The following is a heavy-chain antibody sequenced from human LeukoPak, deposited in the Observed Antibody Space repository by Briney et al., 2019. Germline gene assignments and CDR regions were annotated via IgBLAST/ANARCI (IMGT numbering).Heavy chain of an antibody. CDR2: IYYSGST. CDR3: ARVRDFGAFDI. CDR1: GGSISSYY. Sequence: SETLSLTCTVSGGSISSYYWSWIRQPPGKGLEWIGYIYYSGSTNYNPSPKSRVTISVDTSKNQFSLKLSSVTAADTAVYYCARVRDFGAFDIWGQGTMVTVPS. V-gene: IGHV4-59*01. J-gene: IGHJ3*02. D-gene: IGHD3-3*01.